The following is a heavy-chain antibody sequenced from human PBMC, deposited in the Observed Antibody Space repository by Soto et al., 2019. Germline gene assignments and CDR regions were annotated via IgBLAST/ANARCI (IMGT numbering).Heavy chain of an antibody. D-gene: IGHD2-8*01. V-gene: IGHV4-59*01. Sequence: SETLSLTCAVSGSSISPYYWSWIRQPPGKGLEWIAYIYYSGSTNYNPSLRGRVTISVGTAKNQFSLRLSSVTAADTAVYYCGRDPTRRYAGVDNWGRGTLVTVSS. CDR3: GRDPTRRYAGVDN. CDR2: IYYSGST. CDR1: GSSISPYY. J-gene: IGHJ4*02.